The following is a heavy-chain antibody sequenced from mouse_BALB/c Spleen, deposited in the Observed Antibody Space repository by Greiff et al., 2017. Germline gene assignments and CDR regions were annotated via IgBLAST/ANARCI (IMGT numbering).Heavy chain of an antibody. CDR2: INPSTGYT. CDR1: GYTFTSYW. Sequence: VQLQQSGAELAKPGASVKMSCKASGYTFTSYWMHWVKQRPGQGLEWIGYINPSTGYTEYNQKVKDKATLTADKSSSTAYMQLSSLTSEDSAVYYCARWRSYYYGSFDYWGQGTTLTVSS. V-gene: IGHV1-7*01. D-gene: IGHD1-1*01. J-gene: IGHJ2*01. CDR3: ARWRSYYYGSFDY.